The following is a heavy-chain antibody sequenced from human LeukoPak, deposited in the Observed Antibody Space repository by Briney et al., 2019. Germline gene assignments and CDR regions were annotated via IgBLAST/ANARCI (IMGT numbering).Heavy chain of an antibody. V-gene: IGHV3-30*18. CDR2: ISYDGSNK. CDR1: GFTFSSYG. CDR3: AKEIVVVTTPYYYGIDV. Sequence: GGSLRLSCAASGFTFSSYGMHWVRQAPGKGLEWVAVISYDGSNKYYADFVKGRFTISRDNSKNTLYLQMNSLRAEDTAVYYCAKEIVVVTTPYYYGIDVWGQGTTVTVSS. D-gene: IGHD3-22*01. J-gene: IGHJ6*02.